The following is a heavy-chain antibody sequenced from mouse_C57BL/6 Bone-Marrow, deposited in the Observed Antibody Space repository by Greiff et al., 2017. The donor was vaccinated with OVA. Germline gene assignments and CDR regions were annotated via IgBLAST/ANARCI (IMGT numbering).Heavy chain of an antibody. J-gene: IGHJ3*01. CDR1: GFTFSSYA. V-gene: IGHV5-4*01. CDR2: ISDGGSYT. D-gene: IGHD2-2*01. Sequence: EVHLVESGGGLVKPGGSLKLSCAASGFTFSSYAMSWVRQTPEKRLEWVATISDGGSYTYYPDNVKGRFTISRENAKNNLYLQMSHLKSEDTAMYYCARDMVTTELWFAYWGQGTLVTVSA. CDR3: ARDMVTTELWFAY.